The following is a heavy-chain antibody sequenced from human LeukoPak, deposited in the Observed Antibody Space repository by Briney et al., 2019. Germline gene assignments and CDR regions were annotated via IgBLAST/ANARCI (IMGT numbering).Heavy chain of an antibody. CDR1: GFTFSDYY. CDR2: ISSSSSYI. CDR3: AREGAYYGSGSPDY. V-gene: IGHV3-11*06. D-gene: IGHD3-10*01. J-gene: IGHJ4*02. Sequence: GGSLRLTCVASGFTFSDYYMSWVRQAPGKGLEWVSSISSSSSYIYYADSVKGRFTISRDNAKNSLYLQMNSLRAEDTAVYYCAREGAYYGSGSPDYWGQGTLVTVSS.